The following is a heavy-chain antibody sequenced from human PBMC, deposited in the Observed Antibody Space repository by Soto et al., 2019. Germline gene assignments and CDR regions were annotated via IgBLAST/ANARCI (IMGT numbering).Heavy chain of an antibody. V-gene: IGHV1-3*01. CDR2: INAGNGNT. J-gene: IGHJ6*02. CDR1: GYTFTSYA. D-gene: IGHD2-2*01. Sequence: ASVKVSCKASGYTFTSYAMHWVRQAPGQRLEWMGWINAGNGNTKYSQKFQGRVTITRDTSASTAYMELSSLRSEDTAVYYCARFEPAAIPLYYYYYGMDVWGQGTTVTVSS. CDR3: ARFEPAAIPLYYYYYGMDV.